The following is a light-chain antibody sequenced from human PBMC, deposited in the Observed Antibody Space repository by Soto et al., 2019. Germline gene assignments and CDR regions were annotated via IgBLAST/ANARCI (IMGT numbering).Light chain of an antibody. CDR1: KLGDKY. CDR2: QDS. V-gene: IGLV3-1*01. J-gene: IGLJ2*01. CDR3: QAWDSSTHVV. Sequence: SYELTQPPSVSVSPGQTASITCSGAKLGDKYACWYQQKPCQSPVLVIYQDSKRPSGIPERFSGSNSGNTATLTISGTQAMDEADYYCQAWDSSTHVVFGGGTKVPVL.